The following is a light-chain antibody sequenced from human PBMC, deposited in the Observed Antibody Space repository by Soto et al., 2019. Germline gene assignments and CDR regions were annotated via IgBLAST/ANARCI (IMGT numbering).Light chain of an antibody. CDR2: EVR. V-gene: IGLV2-14*01. CDR1: TSDVGGYNY. J-gene: IGLJ3*02. CDR3: RSYTSRGTLV. Sequence: QSALTQPASVSGAPGQSITISCTGTTSDVGGYNYVSWHQQHPGKAPKLMIHEVRYRPSGVSNRFSGSKSGNTASLTISGLQAEDEADYYCRSYTSRGTLVFGGGTKLTVL.